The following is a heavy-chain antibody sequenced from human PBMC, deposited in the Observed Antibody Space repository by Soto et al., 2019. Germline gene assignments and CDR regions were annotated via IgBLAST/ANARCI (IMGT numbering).Heavy chain of an antibody. CDR3: TRHGATGY. D-gene: IGHD3-16*01. CDR1: GFTFSGSA. Sequence: EVQLVESGGGLVQPGGSLKLSCAASGFTFSGSAMHWVRQASGKGLEWVGRIRSKANSYAKAYAESVKGRFTISRDDSMNTAYLQMKSLQTEDTVVYYCTRHGATGYWGQGTLVPVSS. V-gene: IGHV3-73*02. CDR2: IRSKANSYAK. J-gene: IGHJ4*02.